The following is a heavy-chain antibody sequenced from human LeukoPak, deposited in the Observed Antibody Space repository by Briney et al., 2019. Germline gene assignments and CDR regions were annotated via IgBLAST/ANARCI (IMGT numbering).Heavy chain of an antibody. V-gene: IGHV3-23*01. CDR1: GFSFSSYA. CDR3: AKRSGYTTGWFFDF. J-gene: IGHJ4*02. Sequence: GGSLRLSCAASGFSFSSYAMSWVRQAPGKGLEWVSSISGSGDNTYYAESVKGRFTISRDNSKNTLFLQMNSLRAEDTAVFYCAKRSGYTTGWFFDFWGQGNLVTVSS. D-gene: IGHD6-19*01. CDR2: ISGSGDNT.